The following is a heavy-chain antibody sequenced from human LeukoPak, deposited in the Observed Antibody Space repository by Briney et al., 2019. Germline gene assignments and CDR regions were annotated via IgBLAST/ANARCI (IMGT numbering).Heavy chain of an antibody. D-gene: IGHD6-19*01. J-gene: IGHJ4*02. CDR3: AKGRLGIAVAGTRIDY. Sequence: GGSLRLSCAASGFTFSSYAMSWVRQAPGKGLEWVSAISGSGGSTYYADSVKGRFTISRDNSKNTLYLQMNSLRAEDTAVYYCAKGRLGIAVAGTRIDYWGQGTLVTVSS. CDR2: ISGSGGST. V-gene: IGHV3-23*01. CDR1: GFTFSSYA.